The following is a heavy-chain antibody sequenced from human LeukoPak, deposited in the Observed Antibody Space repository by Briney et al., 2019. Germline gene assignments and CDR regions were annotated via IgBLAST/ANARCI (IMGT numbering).Heavy chain of an antibody. V-gene: IGHV4-59*01. J-gene: IGHJ5*02. Sequence: SETLSLTCTVPGGSISSYFWTWIRQPPGMGLDWIGYVYYSGSPNYNPSLKSRVTISVDTSKNQFSLRLRSVTAADTAVYYCARVFDDYYDSSADPPLWFDPWGQGTLVTVSS. D-gene: IGHD3-22*01. CDR3: ARVFDDYYDSSADPPLWFDP. CDR1: GGSISSYF. CDR2: VYYSGSP.